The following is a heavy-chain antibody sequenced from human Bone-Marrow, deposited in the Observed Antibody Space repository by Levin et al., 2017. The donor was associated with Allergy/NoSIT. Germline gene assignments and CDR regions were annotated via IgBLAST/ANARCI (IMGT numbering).Heavy chain of an antibody. D-gene: IGHD1/OR15-1a*01. CDR3: ARERTSNAANWFDP. CDR1: GGTFSSYT. J-gene: IGHJ5*02. CDR2: IIPILGIA. Sequence: SVKVSCKASGGTFSSYTISWVRQAPGQGLEWMGRIIPILGIANYAQKFQGRVTITADKSTSTAYMELSSLRSEDTAVYYCARERTSNAANWFDPWGQGTLVTVSS. V-gene: IGHV1-69*04.